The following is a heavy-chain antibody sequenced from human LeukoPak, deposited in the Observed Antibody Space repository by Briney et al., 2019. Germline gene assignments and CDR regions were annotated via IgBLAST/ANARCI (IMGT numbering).Heavy chain of an antibody. CDR3: AKSVAIYFYYGLDV. J-gene: IGHJ6*02. CDR1: GFTVSNYA. V-gene: IGHV3-23*01. Sequence: GSLRLSCAASGFTVSNYAMPWVRPAPGKGLEWVSTISGSGDSTYYADSVKGRFTISRDNSKNTLFLQMNSLRAEDTAPYYCAKSVAIYFYYGLDVWGQGTTVAVSS. D-gene: IGHD3-3*01. CDR2: ISGSGDST.